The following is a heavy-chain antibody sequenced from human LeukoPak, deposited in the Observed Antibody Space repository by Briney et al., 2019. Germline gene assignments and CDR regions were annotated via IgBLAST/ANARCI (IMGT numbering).Heavy chain of an antibody. J-gene: IGHJ4*02. CDR2: ITGSGHST. CDR3: ARELFDFDY. CDR1: GFTFSNYA. D-gene: IGHD3-10*01. V-gene: IGHV3-23*01. Sequence: GGSLRLSCAVSGFTFSNYAMTWVRQAPGKGLEWVSEITGSGHSTYYADSVKGRFTISRDNSKNTLYLQMNSLRAEDTAVYYCARELFDFDYWGQGTLVTVSS.